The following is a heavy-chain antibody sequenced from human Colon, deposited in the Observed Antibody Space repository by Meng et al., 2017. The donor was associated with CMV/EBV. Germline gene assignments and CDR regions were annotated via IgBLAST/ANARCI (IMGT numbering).Heavy chain of an antibody. V-gene: IGHV1-2*02. Sequence: ASVKVTCKTSGYTFTGYFIHWVRQAPGQGPEWMGCINPDTGATNSAHKFHDRVTMTRDTSISTAFMELSTLRSDDTAVYYCAPYPGSSSTTDYWGQGTLVTVSS. D-gene: IGHD6-6*01. CDR3: APYPGSSSTTDY. CDR2: INPDTGAT. CDR1: GYTFTGYF. J-gene: IGHJ4*02.